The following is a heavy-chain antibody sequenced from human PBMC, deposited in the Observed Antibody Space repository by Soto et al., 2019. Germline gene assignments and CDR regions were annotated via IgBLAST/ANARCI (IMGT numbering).Heavy chain of an antibody. CDR1: GFTFSSYV. Sequence: EVQLLESGGGLVQPGGSLRLSCAASGFTFSSYVMSWVRQAPGKGLEWVSAISGSGGSTYYADSVKGRFTISRDNSKNTLYLQMNSLRAEDTAVYYCAKGYSGYDWFDYWGQGTLVTVSS. CDR3: AKGYSGYDWFDY. V-gene: IGHV3-23*01. CDR2: ISGSGGST. J-gene: IGHJ4*02. D-gene: IGHD5-12*01.